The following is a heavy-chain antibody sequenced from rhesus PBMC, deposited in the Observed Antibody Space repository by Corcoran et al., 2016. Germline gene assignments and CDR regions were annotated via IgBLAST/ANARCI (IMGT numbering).Heavy chain of an antibody. V-gene: IGHV4-127*01. CDR3: ARGNGSYYSGYYELDA. Sequence: QVQLQESGPGLVKPSETLSLTCAVSGPSIRRGYGWSWLPPPPGMGVGVIGYIGGSSGYTNFNPYLKSRVTISKDTSKNRFSLKLSSLTAADTAVDYCARGNGSYYSGYYELDAWGQGVVVTVSS. CDR1: GPSIRRGYG. CDR2: IGGSSGYT. D-gene: IGHD3-16*01. J-gene: IGHJ6*01.